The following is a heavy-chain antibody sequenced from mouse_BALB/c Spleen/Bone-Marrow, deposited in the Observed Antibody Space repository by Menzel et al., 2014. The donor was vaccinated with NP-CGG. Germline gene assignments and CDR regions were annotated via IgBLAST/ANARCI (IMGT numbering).Heavy chain of an antibody. J-gene: IGHJ4*01. Sequence: EVMLVESGGGLVQPGGSLKLSCAASGFDFSRYWMSWVRQAPGKGLEWIGEINPDSSTINYTPSLKDKFIISRDNAKNTLYLQMSKVRSEDTALYYCARHGYYAMDSWGQGTSLTVSS. CDR3: ARHGYYAMDS. CDR1: GFDFSRYW. CDR2: INPDSSTI. V-gene: IGHV4-1*02.